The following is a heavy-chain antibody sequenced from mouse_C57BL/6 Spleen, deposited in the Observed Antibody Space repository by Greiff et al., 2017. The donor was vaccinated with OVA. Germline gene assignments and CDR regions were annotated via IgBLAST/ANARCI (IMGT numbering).Heavy chain of an antibody. J-gene: IGHJ4*01. Sequence: VKLQESGPGLVAPSQSLSITCTVSGFALTSYGVHWVRQPPGKGLEWLVVIWSDGSTTYNSALKSRLSISKDNSKSQVFLKMNSLQTDDTAMYYCAAHGNYDEGYAMDYWGQGTSVTVSS. CDR3: AAHGNYDEGYAMDY. CDR2: IWSDGST. D-gene: IGHD2-1*01. CDR1: GFALTSYG. V-gene: IGHV2-6*03.